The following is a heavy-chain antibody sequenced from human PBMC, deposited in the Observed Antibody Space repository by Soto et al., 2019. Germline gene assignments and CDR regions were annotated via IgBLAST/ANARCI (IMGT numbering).Heavy chain of an antibody. Sequence: VQLVESGGGWVQPGGSLRLSCAASGFTFSSYEVNWVRQAPGKGLEWVSYISSSGSTIYYADSVKGRFTISRDNAKNSLYLQMNSLRAEDTAVYYCAREIAFRSGWTGFDYWGQGTLVTVSS. CDR3: AREIAFRSGWTGFDY. V-gene: IGHV3-48*03. J-gene: IGHJ4*02. D-gene: IGHD6-19*01. CDR2: ISSSGSTI. CDR1: GFTFSSYE.